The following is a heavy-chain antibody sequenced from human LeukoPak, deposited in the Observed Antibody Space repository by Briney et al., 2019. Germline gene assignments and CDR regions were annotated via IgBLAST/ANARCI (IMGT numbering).Heavy chain of an antibody. Sequence: GRSLRPSCTASGFTFGDYAMHWVRQAPGKGLEWVTVISYDGNDKFYADSVKGRFTISRDNSKNTLYLQMNSLRAEDTAVYYCAKGTPYYYDSSDYYYYYMDVWGKGTTVSVSS. D-gene: IGHD3-22*01. CDR1: GFTFGDYA. CDR3: AKGTPYYYDSSDYYYYYMDV. J-gene: IGHJ6*03. V-gene: IGHV3-30*04. CDR2: ISYDGNDK.